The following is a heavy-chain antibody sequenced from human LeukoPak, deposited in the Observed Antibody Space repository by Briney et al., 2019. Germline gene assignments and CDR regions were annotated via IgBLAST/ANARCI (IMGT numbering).Heavy chain of an antibody. J-gene: IGHJ5*02. CDR3: ARAPRYCSGGSCNRFDP. D-gene: IGHD2-15*01. Sequence: PGGSLRLSCEASGFTFSSYSMNWVRQAPGKGLEWVSSISSSSSYIYYADSVKGRFTISRDNAKNSLYLQMNSLRAEDTAVYYCARAPRYCSGGSCNRFDPWGQGTLVTVSS. CDR2: ISSSSSYI. V-gene: IGHV3-21*01. CDR1: GFTFSSYS.